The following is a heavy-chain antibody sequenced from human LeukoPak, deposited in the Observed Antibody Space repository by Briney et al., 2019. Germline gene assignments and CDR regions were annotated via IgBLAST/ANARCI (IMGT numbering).Heavy chain of an antibody. V-gene: IGHV3-64D*06. CDR3: VKDLGYGDGLWASPFDF. D-gene: IGHD4-17*01. J-gene: IGHJ4*02. Sequence: AGGSLGLSCSASGFTFSTYAMHWVRQAPGKGLEYVSAISTSGGSTYYADSVKGRFTISRDNSKSTLYLQMSSLRTEDPAVYYCVKDLGYGDGLWASPFDFWGQGTLVTVSS. CDR1: GFTFSTYA. CDR2: ISTSGGST.